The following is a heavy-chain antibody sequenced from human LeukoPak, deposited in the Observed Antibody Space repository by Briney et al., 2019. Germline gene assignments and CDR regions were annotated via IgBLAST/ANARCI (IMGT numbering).Heavy chain of an antibody. D-gene: IGHD3-10*01. CDR2: IKQDGSER. Sequence: GGSLRLSCAASGFIFRNYWMSWVRQAPGKGLEWVANIKQDGSERYYVDSVKGRFTISRGNAKMSLYLQMDSLRAEDTAVYYCARESRVVVRGIDYWGQGSLVTVSS. CDR1: GFIFRNYW. J-gene: IGHJ4*02. CDR3: ARESRVVVRGIDY. V-gene: IGHV3-7*01.